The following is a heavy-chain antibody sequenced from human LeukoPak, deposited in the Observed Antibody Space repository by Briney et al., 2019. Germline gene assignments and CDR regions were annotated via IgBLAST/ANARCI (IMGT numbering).Heavy chain of an antibody. D-gene: IGHD3-22*01. J-gene: IGHJ4*02. CDR2: IYTSGST. CDR3: AREIYDSSGFNFDY. V-gene: IGHV4-4*07. CDR1: VGSISSYY. Sequence: SETLSLTCTVSVGSISSYYWSWIRQPAGKGLEWIGRIYTSGSTNYNPSLKSRVTISVDKTKNQFSLKLSSVTAADTAVYYCAREIYDSSGFNFDYWGQGTLVTVSS.